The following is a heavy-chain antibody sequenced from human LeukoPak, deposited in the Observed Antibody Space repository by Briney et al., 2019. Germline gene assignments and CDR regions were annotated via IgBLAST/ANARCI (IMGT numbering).Heavy chain of an antibody. CDR3: ARLSSSGPPGY. Sequence: GGSLRLSCAASGFTFRSYSMNWVRQAPGKGLEWVSSISSSSSYIYYADSVKGRFTISRDNAKNSLYLQMNSLRAEDTAVYYCARLSSSGPPGYWGQGTLVTVSS. CDR2: ISSSSSYI. CDR1: GFTFRSYS. D-gene: IGHD3-22*01. J-gene: IGHJ4*02. V-gene: IGHV3-21*01.